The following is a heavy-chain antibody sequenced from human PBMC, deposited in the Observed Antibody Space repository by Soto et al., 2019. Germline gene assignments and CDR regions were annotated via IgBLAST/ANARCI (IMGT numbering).Heavy chain of an antibody. Sequence: GGSLRLSCTASGFTFGDYAMSWFRQAPGKGLEWVGFIRSKAYGGTTEYAASVKGRFTISRDDSKSIAYLQMNSLKTEDTAVYYCTRDLPHNPNYDSSGPLAQTYYYYGMDVWGQGTTVTVSS. D-gene: IGHD3-22*01. CDR3: TRDLPHNPNYDSSGPLAQTYYYYGMDV. V-gene: IGHV3-49*03. CDR1: GFTFGDYA. CDR2: IRSKAYGGTT. J-gene: IGHJ6*02.